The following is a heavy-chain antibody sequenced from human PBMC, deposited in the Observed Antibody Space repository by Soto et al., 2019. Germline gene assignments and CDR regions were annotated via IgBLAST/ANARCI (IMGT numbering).Heavy chain of an antibody. CDR2: INHSGST. V-gene: IGHV4-34*01. D-gene: IGHD5-18*01. CDR1: GGSFSGYY. J-gene: IGHJ6*02. Sequence: QVQLQQWGAGLLTPSETLSLTCAVYGGSFSGYYWSWIRQPPGKGLEWIGEINHSGSTKYSASLKSRVTISVDTSKNQTSLKLSSVTAADTAVYYCARTRGYSFGQVAYVYYYYGLDVWGQGTTVTVSS. CDR3: ARTRGYSFGQVAYVYYYYGLDV.